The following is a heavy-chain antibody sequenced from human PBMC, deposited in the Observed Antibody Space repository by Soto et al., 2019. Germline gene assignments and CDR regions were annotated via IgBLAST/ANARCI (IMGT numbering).Heavy chain of an antibody. D-gene: IGHD5-12*01. CDR1: GDSVSSNSAA. CDR2: TYYRSKWYN. V-gene: IGHV6-1*01. Sequence: PSQTLSLTCAISGDSVSSNSAAWNWIRQSPSRGLEWLGRTYYRSKWYNDYAVSVKSRITINPDTSKNQFSLQLNSVTPEDTAVYYCARDLSRRRRGDSGYDRYYYYYMDVWGKGTTVTVSS. J-gene: IGHJ6*03. CDR3: ARDLSRRRRGDSGYDRYYYYYMDV.